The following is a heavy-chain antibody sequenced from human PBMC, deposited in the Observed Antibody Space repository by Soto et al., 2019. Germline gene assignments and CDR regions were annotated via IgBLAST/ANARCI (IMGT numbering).Heavy chain of an antibody. D-gene: IGHD2-8*01. CDR3: AKVRLTDYLRYAPHL. Sequence: EVQLLESGGGLVQPGGSLRLACAASGFTFNNYAMNWVRQAPGRGLEWVSIISPNGDSTYYADSVKGRFTISRDNSRNTVFLQMNSLRAEDTVVYFCAKVRLTDYLRYAPHLWGQGTLVTVSS. V-gene: IGHV3-23*01. CDR1: GFTFNNYA. J-gene: IGHJ3*01. CDR2: ISPNGDST.